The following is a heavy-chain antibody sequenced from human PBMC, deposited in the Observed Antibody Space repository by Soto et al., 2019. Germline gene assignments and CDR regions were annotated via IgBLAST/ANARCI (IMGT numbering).Heavy chain of an antibody. CDR1: GYSFSMYW. V-gene: IGHV5-51*01. Sequence: GESLKISCEGSGYSFSMYWIAWVRQMPGKGLEWMGIINPRDSDTRYSPAFQGQVSISADKSINTAYLQWSSLKASDTAMYYCARIKYNWKENWFDPWGQGDLVTVSS. J-gene: IGHJ5*02. CDR2: INPRDSDT. CDR3: ARIKYNWKENWFDP. D-gene: IGHD1-20*01.